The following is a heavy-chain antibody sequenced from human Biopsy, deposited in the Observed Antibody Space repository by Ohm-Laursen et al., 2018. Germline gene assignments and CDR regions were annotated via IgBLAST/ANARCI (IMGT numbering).Heavy chain of an antibody. CDR1: RDSFINYW. CDR2: IYPEDSDT. J-gene: IGHJ5*01. Sequence: RESLRISCKGSRDSFINYWIGWVRQMPGKGLEYMGIIYPEDSDTRYSPSFQGQVIISVDMSISTAYLQWSSLKASDSGMYYCVRPGPPRHCSGGYCATGWFDSWGQGTLVTVSS. CDR3: VRPGPPRHCSGGYCATGWFDS. V-gene: IGHV5-51*01. D-gene: IGHD2-15*01.